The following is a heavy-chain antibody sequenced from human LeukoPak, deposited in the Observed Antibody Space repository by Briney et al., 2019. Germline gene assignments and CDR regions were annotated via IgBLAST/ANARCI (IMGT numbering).Heavy chain of an antibody. V-gene: IGHV3-74*01. Sequence: GWSLRLSCAASGFTFSTYWIHWVRQAPGKGLVWVSRIKSDGRSTSYADSVKGRFTISRDNAKNTLYLQMNSLRAEDTAVYYCAREAYDSSGYYYAGGFDYWGQGALVTVSS. CDR3: AREAYDSSGYYYAGGFDY. D-gene: IGHD3-22*01. CDR2: IKSDGRST. J-gene: IGHJ4*02. CDR1: GFTFSTYW.